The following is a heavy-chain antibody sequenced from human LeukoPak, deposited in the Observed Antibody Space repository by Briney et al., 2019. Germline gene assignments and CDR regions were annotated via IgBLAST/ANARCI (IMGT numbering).Heavy chain of an antibody. CDR1: GGTFSSYA. D-gene: IGHD6-19*01. J-gene: IGHJ1*01. CDR3: ARILSSSWYEYFHH. CDR2: IIPIFGTA. Sequence: GASVKLSCKASGGTFSSYAISWVRQAPGQGLEWMGAIIPIFGTANYAQKFQGRVTITADESTSTAYMELSSLRSEDTAVYYCARILSSSWYEYFHHWGQGTLVTVSS. V-gene: IGHV1-69*13.